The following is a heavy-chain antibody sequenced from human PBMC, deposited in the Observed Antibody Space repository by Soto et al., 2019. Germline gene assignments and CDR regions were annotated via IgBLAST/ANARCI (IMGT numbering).Heavy chain of an antibody. J-gene: IGHJ3*01. V-gene: IGHV3-33*01. D-gene: IGHD3-10*01. Sequence: QVQLVESGGGVVQPGRSLRLSCAASGFTFSSYGMHWVRQAPGKGLEWVAVIWYDGSNKYYADSVKGRFTISRDNSKNTLYLQMNSLRAEDTAVYYCARGKEAYYYGSGSYSPQGFWGQGTMVTVSS. CDR2: IWYDGSNK. CDR1: GFTFSSYG. CDR3: ARGKEAYYYGSGSYSPQGF.